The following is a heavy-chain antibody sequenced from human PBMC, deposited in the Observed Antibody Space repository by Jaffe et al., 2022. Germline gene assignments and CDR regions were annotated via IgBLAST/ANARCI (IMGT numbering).Heavy chain of an antibody. CDR3: AKDSLRYYDYVWGSYRPPEAPDY. Sequence: QVQLVESGGGVVQPGGSLRLSCAASGFTFSSYGMHWVRQAPGKGLEWVAFIRYDGSNKYYADSVKGRFTISRDNSKNTLYLQMNSLRAEDTAVYYCAKDSLRYYDYVWGSYRPPEAPDYWGQGTLVTVSS. CDR1: GFTFSSYG. CDR2: IRYDGSNK. D-gene: IGHD3-16*02. J-gene: IGHJ4*02. V-gene: IGHV3-30*02.